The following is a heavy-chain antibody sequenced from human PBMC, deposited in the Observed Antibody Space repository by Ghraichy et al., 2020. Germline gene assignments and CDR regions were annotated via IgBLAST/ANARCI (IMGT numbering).Heavy chain of an antibody. CDR3: AREKWLSGSYGSNYFDY. J-gene: IGHJ4*02. CDR2: IYSGGST. V-gene: IGHV3-53*01. Sequence: GGSLRLSCAASGFTVSSNYMSWVRQAPGKGLEWVSVIYSGGSTYYADSVKGRFTISRDNSKNTLYLQMNSLRAEDTAVYYCAREKWLSGSYGSNYFDYWGQGTLVTVSS. D-gene: IGHD1-26*01. CDR1: GFTVSSNY.